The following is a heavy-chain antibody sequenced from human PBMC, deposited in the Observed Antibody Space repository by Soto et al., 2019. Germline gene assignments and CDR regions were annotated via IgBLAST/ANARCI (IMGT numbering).Heavy chain of an antibody. J-gene: IGHJ5*02. Sequence: PSETLSLTCTVSGGSISSYYWSWIRQPAGKGLEWIGRIYTSGSTNYNPSLKSRVTMSVDTSKNQFSLKLSSVTAADTAVYYCARLIVVVAATLRNWFDPWGQGTLVTVS. D-gene: IGHD2-15*01. V-gene: IGHV4-4*07. CDR2: IYTSGST. CDR3: ARLIVVVAATLRNWFDP. CDR1: GGSISSYY.